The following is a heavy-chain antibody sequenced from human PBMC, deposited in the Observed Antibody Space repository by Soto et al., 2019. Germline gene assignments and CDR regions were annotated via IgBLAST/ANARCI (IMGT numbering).Heavy chain of an antibody. CDR1: RGTFSSYT. V-gene: IGHV1-69*12. CDR3: ARRYCISTSCHYYGMDV. Sequence: QVQLVQSGAEVKKPGSSVKVSCKASRGTFSSYTISWVRQAPGQGLEWMGGIIPIFGSANYAQKFQGRVTITADESTSTAYMELSSLRSEDTAVYYCARRYCISTSCHYYGMDVWGQGTTVTVSS. D-gene: IGHD2-2*01. J-gene: IGHJ6*02. CDR2: IIPIFGSA.